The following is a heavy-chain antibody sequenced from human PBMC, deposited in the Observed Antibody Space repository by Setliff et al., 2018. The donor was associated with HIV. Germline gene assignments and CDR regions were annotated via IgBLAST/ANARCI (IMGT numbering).Heavy chain of an antibody. Sequence: SVKVSCKTSGYTFTAYYIHWVRQTPGQGLEWKGIINPSGGATTSARKLQGRVTMTKDKSTTTVHMELSSLKSEDTAVYYCARGGRLDGTSGFYYPLQFWGQGTRVTVSS. D-gene: IGHD3-22*01. V-gene: IGHV1-46*04. CDR1: GYTFTAYY. J-gene: IGHJ4*02. CDR2: INPSGGAT. CDR3: ARGGRLDGTSGFYYPLQF.